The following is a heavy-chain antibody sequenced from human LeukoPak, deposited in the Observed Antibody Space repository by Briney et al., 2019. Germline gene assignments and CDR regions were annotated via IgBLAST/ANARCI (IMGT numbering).Heavy chain of an antibody. Sequence: GGSLRLSCAASGFTFSSYAMSWVRQAPGKGLVWVSRINGDGSTTTYADSVKGRFTISRDNAKNTLYLQMNSLRAEDTAVYYCARELPFDYWGQGTLVTVSS. J-gene: IGHJ4*02. V-gene: IGHV3-74*01. CDR1: GFTFSSYA. CDR3: ARELPFDY. D-gene: IGHD2-2*01. CDR2: INGDGSTT.